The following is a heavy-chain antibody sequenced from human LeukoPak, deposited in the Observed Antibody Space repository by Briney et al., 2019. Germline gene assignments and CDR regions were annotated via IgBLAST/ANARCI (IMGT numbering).Heavy chain of an antibody. CDR2: IYYSGTT. D-gene: IGHD6-13*01. CDR3: ARGVYIVAAQYGY. V-gene: IGHV4-59*01. CDR1: GGSISSYY. Sequence: KPSETLSLTCTVSGGSISSYYWNWIRQPPGKGLEWIGYIYYSGTTNYNPSLKSRVTISVDTSKNQFSLKLSSVTAADTAVYYCARGVYIVAAQYGYWGQGTLVTVSS. J-gene: IGHJ4*02.